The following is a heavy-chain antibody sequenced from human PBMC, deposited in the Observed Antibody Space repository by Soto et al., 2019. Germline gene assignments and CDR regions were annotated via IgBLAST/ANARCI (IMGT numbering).Heavy chain of an antibody. Sequence: QVQLVQSGAEVKKPGASVKVSCKASGYTFITYDINWVRQGTGQGLEWMGWMNPNSGNTGYAQKFRGRVTMTRNTSISTAYMELSSLRSEDTAVYYCARGKITIFGVVIDAFDIWGQGTMVTVSS. CDR3: ARGKITIFGVVIDAFDI. CDR2: MNPNSGNT. D-gene: IGHD3-3*01. V-gene: IGHV1-8*01. CDR1: GYTFITYD. J-gene: IGHJ3*02.